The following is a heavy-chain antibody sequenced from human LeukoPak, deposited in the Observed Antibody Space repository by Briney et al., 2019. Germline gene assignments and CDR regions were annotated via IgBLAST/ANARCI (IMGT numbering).Heavy chain of an antibody. Sequence: SETLSLTCTVSGGSISSYYWSWIRQPAGKGLEWIGRIYTRGSTNYNPSLKSRVTMSVDTSKNQFSLKLSSVTAADTAVYYCARVHRGYSYGGNYFDYWGQGTLVTVSS. J-gene: IGHJ4*02. CDR3: ARVHRGYSYGGNYFDY. D-gene: IGHD5-18*01. V-gene: IGHV4-4*07. CDR1: GGSISSYY. CDR2: IYTRGST.